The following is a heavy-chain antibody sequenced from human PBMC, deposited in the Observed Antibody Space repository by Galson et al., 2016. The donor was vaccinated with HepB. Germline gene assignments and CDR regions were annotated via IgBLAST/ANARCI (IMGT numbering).Heavy chain of an antibody. CDR2: IDRPSGDT. D-gene: IGHD2-21*01. CDR3: ARDCGFGGGLDH. Sequence: SVKVSCKASGYSFTNYHMHWLRQAPGQGLEWMGRIDRPSGDTKYAQKFQGRVTMTRDTSISTIYMELSSLTSGDTAVYYCARDCGFGGGLDHWGQGTLVTVS. CDR1: GYSFTNYH. J-gene: IGHJ4*02. V-gene: IGHV1-2*06.